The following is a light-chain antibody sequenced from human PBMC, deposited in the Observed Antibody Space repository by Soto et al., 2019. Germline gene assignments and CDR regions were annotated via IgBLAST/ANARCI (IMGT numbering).Light chain of an antibody. CDR3: QQYGSSPPT. J-gene: IGKJ1*01. Sequence: EIVLTQSPGTLSLSPGERATLSCRASQSVNSRYLAWYQQKPGQATRLLIYGASSRATGIPDRFSASGSGTDFTLTISRLEPEDFAVYYCQQYGSSPPTFGQGTKVEMK. CDR2: GAS. V-gene: IGKV3-20*01. CDR1: QSVNSRY.